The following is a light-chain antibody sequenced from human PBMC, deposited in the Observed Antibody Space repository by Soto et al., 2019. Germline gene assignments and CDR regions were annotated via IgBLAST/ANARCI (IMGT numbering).Light chain of an antibody. J-gene: IGKJ2*01. CDR2: AAS. CDR1: QSISSY. V-gene: IGKV1-39*01. Sequence: DIPMTQSPSSLSASVGDRVTITCRTSQSISSYVNWFQQKPGKAPKLLIYAASSLQSGVPSRFSGSGSGTDLTLTISSLQPEDFATYYCQQSYNLPYTFGQGTKLEIK. CDR3: QQSYNLPYT.